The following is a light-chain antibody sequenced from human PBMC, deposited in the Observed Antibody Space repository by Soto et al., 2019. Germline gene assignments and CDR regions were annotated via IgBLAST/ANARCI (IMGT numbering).Light chain of an antibody. CDR3: CSYAGISTFWV. CDR2: EGS. V-gene: IGLV2-23*03. CDR1: SSDVGSYNL. Sequence: QSALTQPASVSGSPGQSITISCTGTSSDVGSYNLVSWYQQHPGKAPKLMIYEGSKRPSGVSDRFSGSKSGNTASLTISGLQAEDEADYYCCSYAGISTFWVFGGGTTLTVL. J-gene: IGLJ3*02.